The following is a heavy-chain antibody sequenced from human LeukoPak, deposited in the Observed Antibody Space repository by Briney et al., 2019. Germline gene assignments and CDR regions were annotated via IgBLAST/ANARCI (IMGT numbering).Heavy chain of an antibody. CDR3: ARSSGWFDY. J-gene: IGHJ4*02. CDR2: ISSNGRST. D-gene: IGHD6-19*01. CDR1: GFTFSSFA. Sequence: RGSLTLSCAASGFTFSSFAMHWVRQAPGKGLEYVSAISSNGRSTYYADSVKGRFTISRDSSKDTLFLQMGSLRAEDMAVYYCARSSGWFDYWGQGTLVTVSS. V-gene: IGHV3-64*02.